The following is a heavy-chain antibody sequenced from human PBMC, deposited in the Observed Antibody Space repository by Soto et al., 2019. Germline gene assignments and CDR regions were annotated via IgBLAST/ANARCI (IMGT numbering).Heavy chain of an antibody. D-gene: IGHD6-19*01. J-gene: IGHJ4*02. CDR2: ISFYNGNT. Sequence: QVQLVQSGGEVRKPGASVKVSCKASGDTITNYGISWVRQAPGQGLEWMGWISFYNGNTKYAQNLQGRVTLTTDTSTSTAYMELRSLRSDDTAVYYFASATSIAVAGKESWGQGTLVTVSS. CDR1: GDTITNYG. CDR3: ASATSIAVAGKES. V-gene: IGHV1-18*01.